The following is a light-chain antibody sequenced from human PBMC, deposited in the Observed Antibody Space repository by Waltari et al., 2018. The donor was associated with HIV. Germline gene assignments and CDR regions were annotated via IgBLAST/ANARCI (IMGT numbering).Light chain of an antibody. J-gene: IGKJ2*01. V-gene: IGKV1-39*01. CDR2: AAS. CDR3: QQGYSSPYI. Sequence: DIQMTQSPSSLSASVGDRVIITCRASQSISTYLNWYQQKPGKAPKLLIYAASNLQSGVPSGFSGGGSGTDFTLTISSLQPEDFATYYCQQGYSSPYIFGQGTKLEIK. CDR1: QSISTY.